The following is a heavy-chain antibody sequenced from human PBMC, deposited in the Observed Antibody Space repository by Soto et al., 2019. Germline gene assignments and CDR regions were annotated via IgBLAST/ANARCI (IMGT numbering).Heavy chain of an antibody. CDR3: ATRRDASYYYYGMDV. CDR1: GFTFSTYA. V-gene: IGHV3-23*01. CDR2: ISGSGGST. D-gene: IGHD2-2*01. J-gene: IGHJ6*02. Sequence: GGSLRLSCAASGFTFSTYAMSWVRQAPGKGLEWVSAISGSGGSTYYADSVKGRFTISRDNSKNTLFLQMNSLRAEDTAVYYCATRRDASYYYYGMDVWGQGTTVTVSS.